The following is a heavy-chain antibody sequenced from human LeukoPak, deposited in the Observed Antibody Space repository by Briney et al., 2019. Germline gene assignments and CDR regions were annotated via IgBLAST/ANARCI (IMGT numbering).Heavy chain of an antibody. J-gene: IGHJ4*02. Sequence: GGSLRLSCATSGFTFHSHAMCWVRQAPGKGLEWVAVISYDGSNKYYADSVKGRFTISRDNSKNTLYLQMNSLRAEDTAVYYCAKDRDGEYYGSGSYYDYWGQGTLVTVSS. CDR2: ISYDGSNK. D-gene: IGHD3-10*01. CDR3: AKDRDGEYYGSGSYYDY. CDR1: GFTFHSHA. V-gene: IGHV3-30*18.